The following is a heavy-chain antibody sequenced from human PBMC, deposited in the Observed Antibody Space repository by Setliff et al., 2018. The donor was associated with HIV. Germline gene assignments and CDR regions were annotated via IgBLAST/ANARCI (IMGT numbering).Heavy chain of an antibody. V-gene: IGHV4-61*09. Sequence: SETLSPTCTVSGGSISSGSYYWSWIRQPAGKGLEWIGHIYTSGSTNYNPSLKSRVTISVDTSKNQFSLKLISVTAADTAVYYCAREVYYYYYYMDVWGKGTTVTVSS. CDR3: AREVYYYYYYMDV. J-gene: IGHJ6*03. CDR2: IYTSGST. CDR1: GGSISSGSYY.